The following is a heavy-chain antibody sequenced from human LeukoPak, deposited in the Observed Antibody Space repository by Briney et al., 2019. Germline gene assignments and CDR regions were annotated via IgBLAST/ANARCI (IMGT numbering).Heavy chain of an antibody. CDR2: ISGGGGST. Sequence: GGSLRLSCAASGFTFSSYAMSWVRQAPGKGLEWVSAISGGGGSTYYADSVKGRFTISRDNSKNTLYLQMNSLRAEDTAVYYCAKDRAQVGLRTQAVDYWGQGTLVTVSS. CDR1: GFTFSSYA. CDR3: AKDRAQVGLRTQAVDY. V-gene: IGHV3-23*01. J-gene: IGHJ4*02. D-gene: IGHD1-26*01.